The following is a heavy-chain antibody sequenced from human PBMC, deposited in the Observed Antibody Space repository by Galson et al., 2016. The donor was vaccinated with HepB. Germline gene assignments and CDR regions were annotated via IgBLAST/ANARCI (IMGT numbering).Heavy chain of an antibody. D-gene: IGHD3-16*01. Sequence: SLRLSCAASGFTLSSYTMHWVRQAPGKGLEWVALISFDGSNKYYADSVKGRFTISRDYSKNTVYLQMSSLRAEDTAVYYCAKVGDRDSSYYMDVWGKGTTVTVSS. CDR1: GFTLSSYT. CDR3: AKVGDRDSSYYMDV. CDR2: ISFDGSNK. J-gene: IGHJ6*03. V-gene: IGHV3-30-3*01.